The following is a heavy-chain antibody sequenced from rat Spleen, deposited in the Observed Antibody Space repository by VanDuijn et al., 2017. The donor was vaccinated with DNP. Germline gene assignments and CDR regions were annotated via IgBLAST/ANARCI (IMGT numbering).Heavy chain of an antibody. D-gene: IGHD1-12*02. CDR1: GYSITSNY. Sequence: EVQLQESGPGRVKPSQSLSLTCSVTGYSITSNYLGWIRKFPGTKMEWIGHISYSGSTSYNPSLKSRISITRDTSKNQFFLQLNSVTTEDTATYYCARWPSDGSYYYVDYFDYWGQGVMVTVSS. J-gene: IGHJ2*01. CDR2: ISYSGST. CDR3: ARWPSDGSYYYVDYFDY. V-gene: IGHV3-1*01.